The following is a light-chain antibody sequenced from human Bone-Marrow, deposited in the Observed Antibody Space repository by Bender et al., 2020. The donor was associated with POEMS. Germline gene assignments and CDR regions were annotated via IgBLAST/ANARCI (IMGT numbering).Light chain of an antibody. Sequence: QSALTQPASVSGSPGQSITISCTGTSSDIGTYNFVSWYQQHPGSAPKVMIYDLSNRPSGVSNRFSGSKSGNTASLTISGLRDEDEADYYCCSYASTIVVFGGGTKVTVL. CDR1: SSDIGTYNF. V-gene: IGLV2-14*01. CDR2: DLS. CDR3: CSYASTIVV. J-gene: IGLJ3*02.